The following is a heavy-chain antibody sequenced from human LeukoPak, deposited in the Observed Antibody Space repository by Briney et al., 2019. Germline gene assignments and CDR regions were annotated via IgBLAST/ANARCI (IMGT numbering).Heavy chain of an antibody. V-gene: IGHV1-18*01. CDR3: ASRGSGSDDAFDI. CDR2: ISAYNGNT. D-gene: IGHD3-10*01. J-gene: IGHJ3*02. CDR1: GGTFSSYA. Sequence: ASVKVSCKASGGTFSSYAISWVRQAPGQGLEWMGWISAYNGNTNYAQKLQGRVTMTTDTSTSTAYMELRSLRSDDTAVYYCASRGSGSDDAFDIWGQGTMVTVSS.